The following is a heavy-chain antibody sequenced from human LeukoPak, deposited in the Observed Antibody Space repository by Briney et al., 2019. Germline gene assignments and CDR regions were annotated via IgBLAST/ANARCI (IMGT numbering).Heavy chain of an antibody. V-gene: IGHV3-7*01. J-gene: IGHJ4*02. Sequence: GGSLRLSCAASGFTFSSYWMSWVRQAPGKGLEWVANIKQDGSEKYYVDSVKGRFAISRENAKSSLYLQMNSLRAEDTAVYYCARDRPWYYDIFTGYPGLDYWGQGTLVTVSS. CDR1: GFTFSSYW. D-gene: IGHD3-9*01. CDR2: IKQDGSEK. CDR3: ARDRPWYYDIFTGYPGLDY.